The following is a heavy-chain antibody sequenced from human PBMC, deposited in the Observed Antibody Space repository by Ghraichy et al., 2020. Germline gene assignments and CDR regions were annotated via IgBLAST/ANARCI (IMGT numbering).Heavy chain of an antibody. V-gene: IGHV3-15*01. CDR1: GFTFSNAY. CDR3: TSPFRYSSN. J-gene: IGHJ4*02. CDR2: IKTKTDGGTT. Sequence: GGSLRLSCAASGFTFSNAYMSWVRQAPGKGLEWVGRIKTKTDGGTTDYAAPVKGRFTISRDDSKNTVYLQMNGLKTEDTAVYYCTSPFRYSSNWGQGTLVTVSS. D-gene: IGHD6-13*01.